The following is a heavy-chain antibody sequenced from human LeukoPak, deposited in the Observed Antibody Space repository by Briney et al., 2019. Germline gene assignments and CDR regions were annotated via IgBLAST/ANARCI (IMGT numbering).Heavy chain of an antibody. V-gene: IGHV4-59*08. CDR3: ARQPSGYYGDSGYYPYYFDY. D-gene: IGHD3-3*01. CDR1: GGSISSYY. CDR2: IFHSGST. Sequence: SETLSLTCTVSGGSISSYYWNWVRQPPGKGLEWIGYIFHSGSTKYGPSLNSRVTVSLDTSKNQFSLSLNSVTAADTAVYYCARQPSGYYGDSGYYPYYFDYWGQGILVTVSS. J-gene: IGHJ4*02.